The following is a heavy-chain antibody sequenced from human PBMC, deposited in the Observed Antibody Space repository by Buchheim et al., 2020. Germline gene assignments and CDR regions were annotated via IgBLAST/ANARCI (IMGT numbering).Heavy chain of an antibody. D-gene: IGHD1-26*01. J-gene: IGHJ4*02. V-gene: IGHV4-61*02. CDR2: IVATGST. Sequence: QVQLQESGPGLVKPSQTLSLTYSVSGGSISSASDFWNWIRQPAGKGLEWIGRIVATGSTDYDPSLKSPVSISMETSKNKFSLKLSSVTAADTAVYYCARGGPGGSNYEYWGQGIL. CDR1: GGSISSASDF. CDR3: ARGGPGGSNYEY.